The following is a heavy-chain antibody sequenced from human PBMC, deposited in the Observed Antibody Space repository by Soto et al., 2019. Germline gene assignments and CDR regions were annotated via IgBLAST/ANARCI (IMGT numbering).Heavy chain of an antibody. D-gene: IGHD4-17*01. CDR3: ARAYGDCFDY. CDR2: IYYSGST. V-gene: IGHV4-59*01. Sequence: LSLTCTVSGGSISSYYWSWIRQPPGKGLEWIGYIYYSGSTNYNPSLKSRVTISVDTSKNQFSLKLSSVTAADTAVYYCARAYGDCFDYWGQGTLVTVSS. J-gene: IGHJ4*02. CDR1: GGSISSYY.